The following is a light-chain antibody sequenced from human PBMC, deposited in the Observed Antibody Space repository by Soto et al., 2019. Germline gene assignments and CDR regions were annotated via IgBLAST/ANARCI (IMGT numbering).Light chain of an antibody. CDR1: SNDVGGYNY. Sequence: QSVLTQPASVSGSPGQSITISCTGTSNDVGGYNYVSWYQQQPGKAPKLIIYEVSHRPSGISNRFSGSKSGNTASLTISGLHVEDEADYYCSSYTSSNTLYVFGTGTKDTVL. CDR2: EVS. J-gene: IGLJ1*01. CDR3: SSYTSSNTLYV. V-gene: IGLV2-14*01.